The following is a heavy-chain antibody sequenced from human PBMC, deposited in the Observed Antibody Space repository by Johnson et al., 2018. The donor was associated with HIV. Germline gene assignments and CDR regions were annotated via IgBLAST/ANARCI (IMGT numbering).Heavy chain of an antibody. CDR1: GFTVSNNY. V-gene: IGHV3-66*01. CDR3: ARISGWYSPAFDI. Sequence: VQLVESGGGLVQPGESLRLSCAASGFTVSNNYMHWVRQAPGKGLEWVSVIYSGGNTYYADSVKGRFIISRDNAKNSLYLQMNSLRAEDTAVYYCARISGWYSPAFDIWGQGTMVTVSS. D-gene: IGHD6-19*01. CDR2: IYSGGNT. J-gene: IGHJ3*02.